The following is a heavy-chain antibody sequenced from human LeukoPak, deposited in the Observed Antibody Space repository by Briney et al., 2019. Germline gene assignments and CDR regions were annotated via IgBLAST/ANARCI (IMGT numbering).Heavy chain of an antibody. V-gene: IGHV4-30-4*08. Sequence: PSETLSLTCTVSGGSISSGDYYWSWIRQPPGKGLEWIGYIYYSGSTYYNPSLKSRVTISVDTSKNQFSLKLSSVTAADTAVCYCARFSGAMGAFDIWGQGTMVTVSS. CDR2: IYYSGST. CDR3: ARFSGAMGAFDI. J-gene: IGHJ3*02. CDR1: GGSISSGDYY. D-gene: IGHD5-18*01.